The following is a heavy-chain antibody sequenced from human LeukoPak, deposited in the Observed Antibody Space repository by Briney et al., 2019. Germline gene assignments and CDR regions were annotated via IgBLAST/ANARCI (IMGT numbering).Heavy chain of an antibody. CDR3: ARDAVADYFQH. CDR1: GYTFIYYG. Sequence: GASVKVSCKASGYTFIYYGVTWVRQSPGRGLEWMGWISAYNGNTNYAQKLQGRVTMTTDTSTSTAYMELRSLRSDDTAVYYCARDAVADYFQHWGQGTLVTVSS. V-gene: IGHV1-18*01. J-gene: IGHJ1*01. CDR2: ISAYNGNT.